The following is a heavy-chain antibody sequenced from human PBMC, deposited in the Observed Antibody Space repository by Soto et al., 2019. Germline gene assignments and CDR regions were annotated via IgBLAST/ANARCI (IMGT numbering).Heavy chain of an antibody. CDR2: ISSSSSTI. CDR3: ASDDFWSGYYLPGDV. CDR1: GFTFSSYS. D-gene: IGHD3-3*01. V-gene: IGHV3-48*01. J-gene: IGHJ6*04. Sequence: GGSLRLSCAASGFTFSSYSMNWVRQAPGKGLEWVSYISSSSSTIYYADSVKGRFTISRDNAKNSLYLQMNSLRAEDTAVYYCASDDFWSGYYLPGDVWGKGTTVTVSS.